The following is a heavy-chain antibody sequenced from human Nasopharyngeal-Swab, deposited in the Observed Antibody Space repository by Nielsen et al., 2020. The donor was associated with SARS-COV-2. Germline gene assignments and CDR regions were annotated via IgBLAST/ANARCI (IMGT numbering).Heavy chain of an antibody. CDR3: ARDGSSGWFGSHAGPDWFDP. CDR2: ISTSSSTI. Sequence: GESLKISCAASGFTFSSYSMNWVRQAPGKGLQWVSYISTSSSTIYYADSVKGRFAISRDNAKNSLYLQMNNLRDEDTAVYYCARDGSSGWFGSHAGPDWFDPWGQGTLVTVSS. D-gene: IGHD6-19*01. V-gene: IGHV3-48*02. J-gene: IGHJ5*02. CDR1: GFTFSSYS.